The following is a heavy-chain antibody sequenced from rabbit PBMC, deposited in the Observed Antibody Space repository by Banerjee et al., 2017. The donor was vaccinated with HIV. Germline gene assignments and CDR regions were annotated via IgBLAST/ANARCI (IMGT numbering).Heavy chain of an antibody. CDR1: VWSFSSYGY. J-gene: IGHJ4*01. V-gene: IGHV1S43*01. D-gene: IGHD1-1*01. CDR3: ANGGSGGTHFKL. CDR2: IVTSSGST. Sequence: QQQLEESGGGLVKPEGSLTLTCTSSVWSFSSYGYMCWVRQAPGKGLQLIACIVTSSGSTWYASWGKGRFNIYRSTSINTVEMKMTSRTAADKATYFCANGGSGGTHFKLWGPGNLGTVS.